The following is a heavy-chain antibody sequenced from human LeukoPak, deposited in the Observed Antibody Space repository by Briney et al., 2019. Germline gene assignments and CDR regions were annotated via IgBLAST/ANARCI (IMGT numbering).Heavy chain of an antibody. J-gene: IGHJ4*02. V-gene: IGHV3-20*04. Sequence: PGGSLRLSCAASGFTFDDYGMSWVRQAPGKGLEWVSGINWNGGSTGYAHSVKGRFTISRDNAKKSLYLQMNSLRAEDTALCYCARDFSTVVPDYWGQGTLVTVSS. D-gene: IGHD4-23*01. CDR1: GFTFDDYG. CDR3: ARDFSTVVPDY. CDR2: INWNGGST.